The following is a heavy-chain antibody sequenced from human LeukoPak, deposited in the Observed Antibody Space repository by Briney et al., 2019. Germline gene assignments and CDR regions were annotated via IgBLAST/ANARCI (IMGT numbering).Heavy chain of an antibody. V-gene: IGHV1-2*02. CDR2: INPNSGGT. Sequence: GASVKVSCKASEYTFTGYYMHWVRQAPGQGLEWMGWINPNSGGTNYAQKFQGRVTMTRDTSISTAYMELSRLRSDDTAVYYWPRAAYDILTGYMSPIDYWGQGTLVTVSS. CDR1: EYTFTGYY. J-gene: IGHJ4*02. D-gene: IGHD3-9*01. CDR3: PRAAYDILTGYMSPIDY.